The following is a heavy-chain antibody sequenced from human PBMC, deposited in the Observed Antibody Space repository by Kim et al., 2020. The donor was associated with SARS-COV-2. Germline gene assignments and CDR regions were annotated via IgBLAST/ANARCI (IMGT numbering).Heavy chain of an antibody. CDR3: ANQRQTGLWYFDL. D-gene: IGHD1-1*01. V-gene: IGHV3-30*18. CDR1: GFSFNTYA. J-gene: IGHJ2*01. Sequence: GGSLRLSCAAPGFSFNTYAMHWVRQAPGKGLECVAVISSDGSYQYYADSVRGRFTISRDNSKNTLYLQMNSLRVEDTAVYHCANQRQTGLWYFDLWGRGTLVTVSS. CDR2: ISSDGSYQ.